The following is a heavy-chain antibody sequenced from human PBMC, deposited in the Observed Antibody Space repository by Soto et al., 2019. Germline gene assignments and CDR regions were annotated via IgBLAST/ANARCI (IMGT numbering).Heavy chain of an antibody. D-gene: IGHD1-26*01. Sequence: PSETLSLTCTVSGGSISSYYWIWIRQPAGKGLEWIGRIYTSGSTNYNPSLKSRVTMSVYTSKNQFSLKLSSVTTADTAVYYCARDLIVGATQNWFDPWGQGTLVTVSS. J-gene: IGHJ5*02. V-gene: IGHV4-4*07. CDR2: IYTSGST. CDR3: ARDLIVGATQNWFDP. CDR1: GGSISSYY.